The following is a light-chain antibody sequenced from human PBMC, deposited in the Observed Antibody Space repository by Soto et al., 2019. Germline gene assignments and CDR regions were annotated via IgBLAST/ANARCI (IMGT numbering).Light chain of an antibody. CDR1: QSISSW. V-gene: IGKV1-5*03. J-gene: IGKJ1*01. CDR3: QQYNSYTWT. CDR2: KAS. Sequence: DMQMTQSPSTLSASVGDRVSITCRASQSISSWLAWYQQKPGKAPKLLIYKASSLESGVPSRFSGSGSGTDFPLTISRLQPDDFATYYCQQYNSYTWTFGQGTKVDIK.